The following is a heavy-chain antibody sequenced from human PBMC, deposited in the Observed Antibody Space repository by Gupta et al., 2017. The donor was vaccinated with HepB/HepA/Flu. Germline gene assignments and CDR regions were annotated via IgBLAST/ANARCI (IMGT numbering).Heavy chain of an antibody. J-gene: IGHJ4*02. CDR3: ASGMQLLGY. Sequence: EVQLVESGGGLVQPGGSLRLSCAASGFTFSSYWMSWVRQAPGKGLEWVANIKEDESEKADVGSVKGRLNIAREKAKNSINMQMNRLRAEYTSVDGGASGMQLLGYWGQGTLVTVSS. D-gene: IGHD2-8*02. CDR1: GFTFSSYW. CDR2: IKEDESEK. V-gene: IGHV3-7*01.